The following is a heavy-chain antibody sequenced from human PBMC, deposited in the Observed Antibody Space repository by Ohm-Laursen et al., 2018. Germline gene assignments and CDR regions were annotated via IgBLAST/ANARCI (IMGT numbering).Heavy chain of an antibody. J-gene: IGHJ4*02. D-gene: IGHD6-13*01. CDR2: ISSSSSYI. V-gene: IGHV3-21*01. Sequence: SLRLSCAASGFTFSSYSMNWVRQAPGKGLEWVSSISSSSSYIYYAGSVKGRFTVSRDNAKSSLYLQMHSLRGDDTAVYYCARDATAGGTLGWGQGTLVTVSS. CDR1: GFTFSSYS. CDR3: ARDATAGGTLG.